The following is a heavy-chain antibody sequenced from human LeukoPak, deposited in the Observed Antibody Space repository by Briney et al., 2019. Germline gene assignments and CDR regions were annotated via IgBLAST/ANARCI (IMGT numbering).Heavy chain of an antibody. CDR3: ARVEPTVTTPEVWFDP. D-gene: IGHD4-17*01. J-gene: IGHJ5*02. Sequence: ASVKVFCKDSGGTFSSYAISWVRQAPGQGLEWMGGIIPIFGTANYAQKFQGRVTITTDESTSTAYMELSSLRSEDTAVYYCARVEPTVTTPEVWFDPWGQGTLVTVSS. CDR1: GGTFSSYA. V-gene: IGHV1-69*05. CDR2: IIPIFGTA.